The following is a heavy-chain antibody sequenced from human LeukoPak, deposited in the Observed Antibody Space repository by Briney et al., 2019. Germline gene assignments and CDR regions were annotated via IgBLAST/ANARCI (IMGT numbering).Heavy chain of an antibody. J-gene: IGHJ6*02. CDR2: IKQDGSEK. D-gene: IGHD6-13*01. V-gene: IGHV3-7*01. CDR3: ASQYSSSWYEYYYYYGMDV. Sequence: PGGSLRLSCAASGFTFSSYWMSWVRQAPGKGLEWVANIKQDGSEKYYVDSVKGRFTISRDNAKNSLYLQMNSLRAEDTAVYYCASQYSSSWYEYYYYYGMDVWGQGTTVTVSS. CDR1: GFTFSSYW.